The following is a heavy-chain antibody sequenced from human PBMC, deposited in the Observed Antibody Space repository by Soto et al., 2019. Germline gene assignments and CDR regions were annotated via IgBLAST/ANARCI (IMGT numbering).Heavy chain of an antibody. Sequence: LSLTCSVSGASISSFNWNWVRQPAGKGPEWVGRLNIAGTINYNPSLKSRITMSMDTSKNQISLHLRSVTAADTAIYYCARDRGEYTSSWFWYFSHWGHGTLVTVS. D-gene: IGHD6-13*01. V-gene: IGHV4-4*07. CDR3: ARDRGEYTSSWFWYFSH. J-gene: IGHJ2*01. CDR2: LNIAGTI. CDR1: GASISSFN.